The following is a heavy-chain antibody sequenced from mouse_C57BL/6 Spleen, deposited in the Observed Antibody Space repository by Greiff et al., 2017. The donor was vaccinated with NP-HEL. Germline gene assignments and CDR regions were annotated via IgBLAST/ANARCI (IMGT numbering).Heavy chain of an antibody. J-gene: IGHJ2*01. CDR1: GYTFTSYW. D-gene: IGHD2-4*01. CDR2: IDPSDSYT. Sequence: QVQLQQPGAELVMPGASVKLSCKASGYTFTSYWMHWVKQRPGQGLEWIGEIDPSDSYTNYNQKFKGKSTLTVDKSSSTAYMQLSSLTSEDSAVYYCARSGGLRPTADNWGQGTTLTVSS. CDR3: ARSGGLRPTADN. V-gene: IGHV1-69*01.